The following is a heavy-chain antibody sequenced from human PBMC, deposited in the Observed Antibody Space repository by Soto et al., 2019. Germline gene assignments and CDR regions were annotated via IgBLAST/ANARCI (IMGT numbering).Heavy chain of an antibody. CDR2: MNLDTGGT. Sequence: QVQLVQSGAEVKKPGASVRVSCETSGYRFTAYYIHWVRQAPGQGLEWMGRMNLDTGGTTYAQKFQGRVTITRDTSISTAYMELSSLKSDDTAMYYCARDGNFAFLGYSFAFDFWGQGTLVTVSS. J-gene: IGHJ4*02. D-gene: IGHD5-18*01. V-gene: IGHV1-2*06. CDR3: ARDGNFAFLGYSFAFDF. CDR1: GYRFTAYY.